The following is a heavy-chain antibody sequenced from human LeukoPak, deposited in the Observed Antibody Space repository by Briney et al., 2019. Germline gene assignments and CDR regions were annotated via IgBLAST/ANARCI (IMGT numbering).Heavy chain of an antibody. CDR1: GFIVSSKY. CDR2: IYSGGST. CDR3: ARAGPIDY. Sequence: GGSLRLSCAASGFIVSSKYMSWVRQAPGKGLEWVSVIYSGGSTYYAASVEGRFTISRDNSKNTVYLQLNSLRVEDTAVYYCARAGPIDYWGQGTLVTVSS. J-gene: IGHJ4*02. V-gene: IGHV3-53*01.